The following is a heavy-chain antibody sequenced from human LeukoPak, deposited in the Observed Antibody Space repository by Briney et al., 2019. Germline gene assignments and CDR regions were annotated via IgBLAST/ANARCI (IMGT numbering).Heavy chain of an antibody. V-gene: IGHV3-66*01. Sequence: GGSLRLSCAASGFTVSSNYTSWVRQAPGKGLEWVSVIYSGGSTYYADSVKGRFTISRDNSKNTLYLQMNSLRAEDTAVYYCARDPTGDYYYGMDVWGQGTTVTVSS. J-gene: IGHJ6*02. CDR3: ARDPTGDYYYGMDV. CDR1: GFTVSSNY. CDR2: IYSGGST. D-gene: IGHD2-8*02.